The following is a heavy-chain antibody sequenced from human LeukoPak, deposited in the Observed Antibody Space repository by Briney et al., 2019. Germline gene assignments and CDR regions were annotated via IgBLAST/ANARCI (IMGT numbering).Heavy chain of an antibody. CDR3: ARHRGGVRPPDY. V-gene: IGHV5-51*01. CDR2: IYPLNSDT. Sequence: GESLKISCKGSGYSFANYWIGWVRQMPGKGLQWMGIIYPLNSDTRYSPSFQGQVTISADKSISTAYLQWSSLKASDTAMYYCARHRGGVRPPDYWGQGTLVTVSS. CDR1: GYSFANYW. J-gene: IGHJ4*02. D-gene: IGHD3-10*01.